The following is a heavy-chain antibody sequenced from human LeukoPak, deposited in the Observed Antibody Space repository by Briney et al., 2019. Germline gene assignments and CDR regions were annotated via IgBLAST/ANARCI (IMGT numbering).Heavy chain of an antibody. V-gene: IGHV1-69*05. CDR2: IIPIFGTA. CDR3: ARSDVEMATITYFDY. CDR1: GGTFSSYA. J-gene: IGHJ4*02. Sequence: SVKVSCKASGGTFSSYAISWARQAPGQGLEWMGGIIPIFGTANYAQKFQGRVTITTDESTSTAYMELSSLRSEDTAVYYCARSDVEMATITYFDYWGQGTLVTVSS. D-gene: IGHD5-24*01.